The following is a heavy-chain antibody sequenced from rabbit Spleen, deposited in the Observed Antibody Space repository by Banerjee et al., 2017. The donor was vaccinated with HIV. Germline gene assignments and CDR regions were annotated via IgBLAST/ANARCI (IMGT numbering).Heavy chain of an antibody. V-gene: IGHV1S40*01. CDR1: GFSFTNNYY. D-gene: IGHD8-1*01. Sequence: QSLEESGGGLVQPEGSLTLTCTASGFSFTNNYYMCWVRQAPGKGLEWIGTIGTNSGNTYYASWVNGRFTISKTSTTVTLQMTSLTAADTATYFCARGDGWTGGGSTRLWGQGTLVTVS. J-gene: IGHJ3*01. CDR3: ARGDGWTGGGSTRL. CDR2: IGTNSGNT.